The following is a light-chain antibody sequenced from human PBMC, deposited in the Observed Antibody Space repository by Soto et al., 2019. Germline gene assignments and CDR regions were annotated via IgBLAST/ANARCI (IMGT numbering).Light chain of an antibody. CDR1: QSVSSRS. CDR3: QQYERGFT. CDR2: DAS. V-gene: IGKV3-20*01. J-gene: IGKJ3*01. Sequence: EIVLTQSPGTLSLSPGERATLSCRASQSVSSRSLAWYQQKPGQAPRLLIYDASSRATGIPDRFSGSGSGTDFSLTISRLEPEDFAVYYCQQYERGFTFGPGTKVDI.